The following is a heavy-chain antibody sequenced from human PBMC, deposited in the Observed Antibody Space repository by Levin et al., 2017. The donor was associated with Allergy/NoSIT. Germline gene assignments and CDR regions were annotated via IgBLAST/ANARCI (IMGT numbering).Heavy chain of an antibody. V-gene: IGHV3-9*01. Sequence: LSLTCAASGFTFDDYAMHWVRQAPGKGLEWVSGISWNSGSIGYADSVKGRFTISRDNAKNSLYLQMNSLRAEDTALYYCAKDISFNFHDPVTATISGAFDIWGQGTMVTVSS. D-gene: IGHD2-21*02. CDR3: AKDISFNFHDPVTATISGAFDI. CDR2: ISWNSGSI. J-gene: IGHJ3*02. CDR1: GFTFDDYA.